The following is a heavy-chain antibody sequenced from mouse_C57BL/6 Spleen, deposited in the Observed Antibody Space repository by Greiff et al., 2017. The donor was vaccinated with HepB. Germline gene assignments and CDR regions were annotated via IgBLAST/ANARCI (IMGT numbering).Heavy chain of an antibody. J-gene: IGHJ2*01. D-gene: IGHD2-5*01. CDR3: AWACSNYLYFDY. Sequence: VKLQESGAELVRPGASVTLSCKASGYTFTDYEMHWVKQTPVHGLEWIGAIDPETGGTAYHQKFKGKAILTANKSSSTAYRELRSLTSEDSAVYYCAWACSNYLYFDYWGQGTTLTVSS. V-gene: IGHV1-15*01. CDR1: GYTFTDYE. CDR2: IDPETGGT.